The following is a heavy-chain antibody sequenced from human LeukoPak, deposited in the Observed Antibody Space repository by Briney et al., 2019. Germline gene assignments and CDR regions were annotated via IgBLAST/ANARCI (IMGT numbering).Heavy chain of an antibody. Sequence: PSETLSLTCTVSGGSISSSSYYWGWIRQPPGKGLEWIGSIYYSGSTYYNPSLKSRVSISVDTSKNQFTLKLSSVTAADTAVYYCARTVRINTAPDYWGQGTLVTVSS. CDR3: ARTVRINTAPDY. V-gene: IGHV4-39*06. D-gene: IGHD5-18*01. CDR1: GGSISSSSYY. CDR2: IYYSGST. J-gene: IGHJ4*02.